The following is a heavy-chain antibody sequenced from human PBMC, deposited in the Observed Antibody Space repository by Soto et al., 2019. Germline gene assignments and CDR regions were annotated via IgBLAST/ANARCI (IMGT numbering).Heavy chain of an antibody. CDR1: GFTFSSYG. D-gene: IGHD6-19*01. J-gene: IGHJ6*02. CDR2: ISYDGSNK. Sequence: LRLSCAASGFTFSSYGMHWVRQAPGKGLGWVAVISYDGSNKYYADSVKGRFTISRDNSKNTLYLQMNSLRAEDTTVYYCAKDYQWLAPQDFAYYYYGMDVWGQGTTVTVSS. V-gene: IGHV3-30*18. CDR3: AKDYQWLAPQDFAYYYYGMDV.